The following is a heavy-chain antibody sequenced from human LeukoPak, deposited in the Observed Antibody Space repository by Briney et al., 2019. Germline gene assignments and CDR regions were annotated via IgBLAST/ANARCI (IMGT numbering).Heavy chain of an antibody. CDR1: GFTFSSYA. V-gene: IGHV3-30*04. CDR3: ARESIAAQGFDY. Sequence: GGSLRLSCAASGFTFSSYAMHWVRQAPGKGLEWVAVIRFTISRDNSKNTLYLQMNSLRAEDTAVYYCARESIAAQGFDYWGQGTLVTVSS. D-gene: IGHD6-6*01. J-gene: IGHJ4*02.